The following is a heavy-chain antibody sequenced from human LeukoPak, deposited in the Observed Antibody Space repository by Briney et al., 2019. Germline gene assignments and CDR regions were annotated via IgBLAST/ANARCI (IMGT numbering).Heavy chain of an antibody. J-gene: IGHJ4*02. CDR1: GFTFSSYG. V-gene: IGHV3-30*18. D-gene: IGHD4-17*01. CDR2: ISYDGSNK. CDR3: AKEPRIDYGDYVDY. Sequence: GGSLRLSCAASGFTFSSYGMHWVRQAPGKGLEWVAVISYDGSNKYYADSVKGRFTISRDNSKNTLYLQMNSLGAEDTAVYYCAKEPRIDYGDYVDYWGQGTLVTVSS.